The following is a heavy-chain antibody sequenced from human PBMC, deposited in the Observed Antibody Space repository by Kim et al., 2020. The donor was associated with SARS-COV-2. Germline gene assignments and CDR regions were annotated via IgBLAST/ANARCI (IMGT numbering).Heavy chain of an antibody. V-gene: IGHV4-39*01. J-gene: IGHJ6*02. Sequence: SETLSLTCTVSGGSITTSSYQWAWIRQPPGRGLEWIGSFYSSGPTSYNPSLNSRVTISADTSGNQFYLNLSSVTAADTAVYYCARKGAGWTFTYYYGMDVWGQGTTVSVSS. CDR3: ARKGAGWTFTYYYGMDV. CDR1: GGSITTSSYQ. CDR2: FYSSGPT. D-gene: IGHD6-19*01.